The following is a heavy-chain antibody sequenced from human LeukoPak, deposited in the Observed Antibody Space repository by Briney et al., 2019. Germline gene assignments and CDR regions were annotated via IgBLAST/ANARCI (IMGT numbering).Heavy chain of an antibody. CDR3: ARDRVGATSDHYYYYGMDV. CDR2: INPSGGST. Sequence: ASVKVSCKASGYTFTGYYMHWVRQAPGQGLEWMGIINPSGGSTSYAQKFQGGVTMTRDTSTSTVYMELSSLRSEDTAVYYCARDRVGATSDHYYYYGMDVWGQGTTVTVSS. V-gene: IGHV1-46*01. J-gene: IGHJ6*02. D-gene: IGHD1-26*01. CDR1: GYTFTGYY.